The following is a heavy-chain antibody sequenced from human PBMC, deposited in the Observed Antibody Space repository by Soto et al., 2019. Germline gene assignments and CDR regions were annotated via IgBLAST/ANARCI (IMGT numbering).Heavy chain of an antibody. Sequence: VQLVESGGGLVQPGGSLRLSCAASGFTFSSFWMHWVRQAPGKGLVWVSRINSDGSSTSYADSVKGRFTISRDNAKNTLYLQMNSLRAEDTAVYYCARARSGSYYSTKELDYWGQGTLVTVSS. V-gene: IGHV3-74*01. J-gene: IGHJ4*02. D-gene: IGHD1-26*01. CDR3: ARARSGSYYSTKELDY. CDR2: INSDGSST. CDR1: GFTFSSFW.